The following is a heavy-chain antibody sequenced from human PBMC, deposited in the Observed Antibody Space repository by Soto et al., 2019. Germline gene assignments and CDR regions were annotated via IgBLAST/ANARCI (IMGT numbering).Heavy chain of an antibody. V-gene: IGHV3-23*01. Sequence: GGSLRLSCAASGFSVSDYAMSWVRQAPGKGLEWVSSISGSGDGTYYGDSVKGRFTLSRDTSQKTLYLQLNNLRAEDTAVYYCARDHLILPAHDFFYGSDVWGRGATVTVSS. CDR1: GFSVSDYA. D-gene: IGHD2-21*02. CDR3: ARDHLILPAHDFFYGSDV. CDR2: ISGSGDGT. J-gene: IGHJ6*02.